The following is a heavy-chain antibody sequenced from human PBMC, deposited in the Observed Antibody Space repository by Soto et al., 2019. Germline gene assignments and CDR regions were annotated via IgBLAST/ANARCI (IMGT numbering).Heavy chain of an antibody. D-gene: IGHD1-26*01. CDR1: GGSISSGDYY. J-gene: IGHJ4*02. CDR2: IYYSGST. CDR3: ARVESSGSYYLDY. V-gene: IGHV4-30-4*01. Sequence: SETLSLTCTVSGGSISSGDYYWSWIRHPPGKGLEWIGYIYYSGSTYYNPSLKSRVTISVDTSKNQFSLKLSSVTAADTAVYYCARVESSGSYYLDYWGQGTLVTVSS.